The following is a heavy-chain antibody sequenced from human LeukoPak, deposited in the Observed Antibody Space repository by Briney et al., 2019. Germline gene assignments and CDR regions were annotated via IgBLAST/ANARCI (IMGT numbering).Heavy chain of an antibody. V-gene: IGHV3-48*03. J-gene: IGHJ3*02. CDR1: GFTFSSYE. CDR2: ISSSGSTI. Sequence: GGSLRLSCAASGFTFSSYEMNWVHQAPGKGLEWVSYISSSGSTIYYADSVKGRFTISRDNAKNSLYLQMNSLRAEDTAVYYCARSSGWYGRALDIWGQGTMVTVSS. CDR3: ARSSGWYGRALDI. D-gene: IGHD6-19*01.